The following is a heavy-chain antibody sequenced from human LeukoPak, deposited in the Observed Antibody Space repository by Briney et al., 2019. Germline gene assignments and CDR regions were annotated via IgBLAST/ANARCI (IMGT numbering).Heavy chain of an antibody. J-gene: IGHJ4*02. V-gene: IGHV3-30*18. CDR3: AKERTAMLTNYFDY. D-gene: IGHD5-18*01. Sequence: SGGSLRLACAASGFTFSSYGMHWVRQAPGKGLEWVAVISYDGSNKYYADSVKGRFTISRDNSKNTLYLQMNSLRAEDTAVYYCAKERTAMLTNYFDYWGQGTLVTVSS. CDR1: GFTFSSYG. CDR2: ISYDGSNK.